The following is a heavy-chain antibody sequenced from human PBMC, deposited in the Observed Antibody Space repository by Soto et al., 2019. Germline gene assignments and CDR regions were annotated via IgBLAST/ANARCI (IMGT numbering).Heavy chain of an antibody. CDR1: GYTFTSYY. V-gene: IGHV1-46*01. CDR2: INPSGGST. J-gene: IGHJ6*02. D-gene: IGHD3-3*01. Sequence: GASVKVSCKASGYTFTSYYMHWVRQAPGQGLEWMGIINPSGGSTSYAQKFQGRVTMTRDTSTSTVYMELSSLRSEDTAVYYCAREHIMLPNYDFWSGYYPDYYYHYGMAVWGQGTTVTVSS. CDR3: AREHIMLPNYDFWSGYYPDYYYHYGMAV.